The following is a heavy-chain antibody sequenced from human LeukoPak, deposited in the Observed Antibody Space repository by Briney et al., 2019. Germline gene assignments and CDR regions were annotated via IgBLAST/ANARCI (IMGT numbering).Heavy chain of an antibody. J-gene: IGHJ4*02. V-gene: IGHV3-30*18. D-gene: IGHD2-2*01. CDR3: AKDPTSWQGQEL. Sequence: GGSLRLSCAASGFTFSSYGMHWVRQAPGKGLEWVAVTSYDGSNKYYADSVKGRFTISRDNSKNTLYLQMNSLRAEDTAVYYCAKDPTSWQGQELWGQGTLVTVSS. CDR1: GFTFSSYG. CDR2: TSYDGSNK.